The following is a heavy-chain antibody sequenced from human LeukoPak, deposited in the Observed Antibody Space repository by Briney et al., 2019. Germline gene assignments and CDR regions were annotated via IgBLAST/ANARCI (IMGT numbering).Heavy chain of an antibody. CDR2: ISSSGRTI. Sequence: GGSLRLSCAASGFSIGDYYMNWIRQAPGKGLEWVSYISSSGRTIYYADSVKGRFTITRDNAKNSLYLQMNSLRAEDTAVYYCARRGLPDVWGKGTTVTVSS. D-gene: IGHD2-15*01. CDR3: ARRGLPDV. V-gene: IGHV3-11*01. CDR1: GFSIGDYY. J-gene: IGHJ6*03.